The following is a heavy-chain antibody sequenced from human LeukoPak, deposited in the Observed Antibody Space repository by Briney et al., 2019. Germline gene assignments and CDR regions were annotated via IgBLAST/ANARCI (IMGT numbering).Heavy chain of an antibody. CDR1: GFTFSSYA. J-gene: IGHJ4*02. D-gene: IGHD2-2*01. CDR2: VSGSAGTT. CDR3: ARTPLVRHFDS. Sequence: PGGSLRLSCAASGFTFSSYAMSWVRQARGKGLEWVSAVSGSAGTTYYADSVKGRFTIPRDNSKNTLYLQMNSLRAEDTALYYCARTPLVRHFDSWGQGTLVTVSS. V-gene: IGHV3-23*01.